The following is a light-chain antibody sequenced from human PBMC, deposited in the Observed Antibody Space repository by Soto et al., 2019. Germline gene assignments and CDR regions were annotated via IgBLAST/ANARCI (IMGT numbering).Light chain of an antibody. CDR2: KAS. CDR1: QSISSW. Sequence: DIQMTQSPSTLSASVGDRVTITCRASQSISSWLAWYQQKPGKAPNLLIYKASNLESGVPSRFSGSGSGTEFTLTISSLQPDDFATYYCHQYNSYSLTFGQGTKVEIK. J-gene: IGKJ1*01. CDR3: HQYNSYSLT. V-gene: IGKV1-5*03.